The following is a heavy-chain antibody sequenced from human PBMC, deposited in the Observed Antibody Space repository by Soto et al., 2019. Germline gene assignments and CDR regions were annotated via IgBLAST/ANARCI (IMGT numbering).Heavy chain of an antibody. Sequence: GESLKISCKGSGYSFANYWINWVRQMPGKGPEWMGIIYPGDSDAKYSPSFQGQVTISADKSISTAYLQWSTLKATDTATYYCARQTGDYPASERDYWGQGTRVTVSS. J-gene: IGHJ4*02. CDR1: GYSFANYW. CDR2: IYPGDSDA. CDR3: ARQTGDYPASERDY. V-gene: IGHV5-51*01. D-gene: IGHD4-17*01.